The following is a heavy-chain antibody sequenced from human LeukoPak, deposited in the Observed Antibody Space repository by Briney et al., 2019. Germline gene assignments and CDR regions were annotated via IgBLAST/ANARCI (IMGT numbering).Heavy chain of an antibody. CDR3: ARGTRIAVAGHYFDY. V-gene: IGHV1-69*02. D-gene: IGHD6-19*01. Sequence: SVKVSCKASGGTFSSYTISWVRQAPGQGLEWMGRIIPILGIANYAQKFQGRVTITADKSTSTAYMELSSLRSEDTAVYYCARGTRIAVAGHYFDYWGQGPLVTVSS. CDR1: GGTFSSYT. CDR2: IIPILGIA. J-gene: IGHJ4*02.